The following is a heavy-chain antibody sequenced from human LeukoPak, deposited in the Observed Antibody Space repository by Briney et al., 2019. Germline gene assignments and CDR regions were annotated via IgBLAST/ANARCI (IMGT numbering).Heavy chain of an antibody. V-gene: IGHV1-46*01. CDR1: GYTFTSYY. CDR2: INPSGGST. D-gene: IGHD3-9*01. CDR3: ASDVDILTGQDY. J-gene: IGHJ4*02. Sequence: ASVKVSCKASGYTFTSYYMHWVRQAPGQGLEWMGIINPSGGSTSYAQKFQGRLTMTRDTSTSTVFMELSSLRSEDTAVYSCASDVDILTGQDYWGQGTLVTVSS.